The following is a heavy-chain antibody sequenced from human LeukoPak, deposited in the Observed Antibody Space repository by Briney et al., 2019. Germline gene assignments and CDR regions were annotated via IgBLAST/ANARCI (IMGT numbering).Heavy chain of an antibody. CDR1: GFTFSSYW. V-gene: IGHV3-74*01. J-gene: IGHJ6*02. CDR2: INSDGSTT. CDR3: ARRGTGHGMDV. D-gene: IGHD1-1*01. Sequence: GSLRLSCAASGFTFSSYWMHWVRQAPGMGLVWVSRINSDGSTTSYADPVKGRFSISRDNAKNTLFLQMNSLRAEDTAVYYCARRGTGHGMDVWAKGPRSSSP.